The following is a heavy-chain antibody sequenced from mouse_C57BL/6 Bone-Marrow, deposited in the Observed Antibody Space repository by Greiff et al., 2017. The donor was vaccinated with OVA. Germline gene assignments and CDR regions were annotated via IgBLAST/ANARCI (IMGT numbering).Heavy chain of an antibody. CDR1: GYTFTSYG. J-gene: IGHJ3*01. V-gene: IGHV1-81*01. CDR2: IYPRSGNT. D-gene: IGHD2-3*01. Sequence: QVQLKESGAELARPGASVKLSCKASGYTFTSYGISWVKQRTGQGLEWIGEIYPRSGNTYYNEKFKGKATLTADKSSSTAYMELRSLTSEDSAVYFCARMGRNYDGSTVAYWGQGTLVTVSA. CDR3: ARMGRNYDGSTVAY.